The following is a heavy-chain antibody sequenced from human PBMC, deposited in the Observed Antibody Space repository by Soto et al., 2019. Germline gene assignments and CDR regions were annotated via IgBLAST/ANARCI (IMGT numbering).Heavy chain of an antibody. CDR3: ARHLTYCSAGSCYSDFPYYGMDV. V-gene: IGHV4-39*01. CDR1: GGFIRGSDYY. CDR2: IYYSGTS. J-gene: IGHJ6*02. Sequence: PSETLSLTCTVSGGFIRGSDYYWGWIRQPPGRGLEWIGNIYYSGTSYSYPSLKGRVTMSVDTSKNQFSMRLNSVTAADTAVYYCARHLTYCSAGSCYSDFPYYGMDVWGRGTTVTVSS. D-gene: IGHD2-15*01.